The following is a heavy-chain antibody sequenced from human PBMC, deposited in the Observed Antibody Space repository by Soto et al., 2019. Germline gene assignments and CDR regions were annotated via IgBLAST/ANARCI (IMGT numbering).Heavy chain of an antibody. V-gene: IGHV1-8*01. CDR2: MNPNSGNT. Sequence: VKVYCKASGYSFTIYDISRGRQATGQGLEWMGWMNPNSGNTGYAQKFQGRVTMTRNTSISTAYMELSSLRSEDTAVYYCARGSEVTTSDYWGQGTLVTVSS. D-gene: IGHD4-17*01. CDR1: GYSFTIYD. J-gene: IGHJ4*02. CDR3: ARGSEVTTSDY.